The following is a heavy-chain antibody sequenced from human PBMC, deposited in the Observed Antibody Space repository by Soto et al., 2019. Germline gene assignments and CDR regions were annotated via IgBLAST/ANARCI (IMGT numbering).Heavy chain of an antibody. J-gene: IGHJ4*02. CDR1: GGSISSYY. D-gene: IGHD1-20*01. CDR2: IYYSGST. Sequence: ETLSLTCTVSGGSISSYYWSWIRQPPGKGLEWIGYIYYSGSTNYNPSLKSRVTISVDTSKNQFSLKLSSVTAADTAVYYCARPTYNSGSPFDYWGQGTLVTVSS. CDR3: ARPTYNSGSPFDY. V-gene: IGHV4-59*01.